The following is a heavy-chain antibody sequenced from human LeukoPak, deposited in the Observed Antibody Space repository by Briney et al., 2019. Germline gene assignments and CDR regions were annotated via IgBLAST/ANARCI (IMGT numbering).Heavy chain of an antibody. D-gene: IGHD3-16*01. Sequence: GGSLRLSCAASGFTFSSFWMTWVRQAPGKGLECVANMNQDGSEKDYVDSVKGRFTISRDNAKNSLYLEMNSLRVEDTAVYYCAKDGYDVGYYFDYWGQGTLVTVSS. CDR3: AKDGYDVGYYFDY. J-gene: IGHJ4*02. CDR2: MNQDGSEK. CDR1: GFTFSSFW. V-gene: IGHV3-7*01.